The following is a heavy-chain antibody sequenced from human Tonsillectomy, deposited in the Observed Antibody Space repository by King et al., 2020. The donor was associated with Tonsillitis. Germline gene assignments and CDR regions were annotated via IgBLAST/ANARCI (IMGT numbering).Heavy chain of an antibody. V-gene: IGHV1-18*01. J-gene: IGHJ4*02. CDR2: INTYNDNT. CDR1: GYTFTSYG. D-gene: IGHD3-10*01. Sequence: VQLVESGAEVKKPGASVKVSCKASGYTFTSYGISWVRQAPGQGLEWMGWINTYNDNTNYAQKLQGRVTMTTDTSTSTAYMELRSLRSDDTAVYYCARDVWYYYGSGSPPGYWGQGTLVTVSS. CDR3: ARDVWYYYGSGSPPGY.